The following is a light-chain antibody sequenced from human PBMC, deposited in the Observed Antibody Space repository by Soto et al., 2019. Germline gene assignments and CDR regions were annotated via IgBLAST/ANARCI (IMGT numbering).Light chain of an antibody. CDR1: QSISSF. V-gene: IGKV1-39*01. J-gene: IGKJ3*01. Sequence: DIQMTQSPSSLSASVGDRVTITCRASQSISSFLNWYQQEPGKAPKLLIYAASSLQSGVPSRFSGSGSGTDFTLTITSLQREDFATYYCQQSYSTPLTFGPGTKVDIK. CDR3: QQSYSTPLT. CDR2: AAS.